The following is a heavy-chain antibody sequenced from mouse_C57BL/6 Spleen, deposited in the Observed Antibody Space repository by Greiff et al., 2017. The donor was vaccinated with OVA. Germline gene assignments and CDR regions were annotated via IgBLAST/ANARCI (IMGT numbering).Heavy chain of an antibody. CDR1: GFTFSDYG. J-gene: IGHJ3*01. Sequence: EVHLVESGGGLVKPGGSLKLSCAASGFTFSDYGMHWVRQAPEKGLEWVAYISSGSSTIYYADTVKGRFTISRDNAKNTLFLQMTSLRSEDTAVYYCARRGTGSWFAGWGQGTLVTVSA. CDR3: ARRGTGSWFAG. CDR2: ISSGSSTI. D-gene: IGHD3-3*01. V-gene: IGHV5-17*01.